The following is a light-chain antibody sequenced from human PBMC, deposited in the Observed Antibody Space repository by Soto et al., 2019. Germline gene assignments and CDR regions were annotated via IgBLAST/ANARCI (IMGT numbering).Light chain of an antibody. V-gene: IGLV2-11*01. Sequence: QSVLTQPRSVSGAPGQSVTISFTGNNSDIGGYNYVSWYQQHPGKAPKLMIYDVSKWPSGVPDRFSGSKSGNTASLTISGLQAEDEADYYCCSYAGSYPLVFGTGTKVTV. CDR1: NSDIGGYNY. CDR2: DVS. CDR3: CSYAGSYPLV. J-gene: IGLJ1*01.